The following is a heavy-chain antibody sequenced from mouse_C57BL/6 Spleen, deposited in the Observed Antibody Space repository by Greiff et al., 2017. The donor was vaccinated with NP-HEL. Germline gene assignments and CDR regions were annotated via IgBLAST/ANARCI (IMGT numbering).Heavy chain of an antibody. V-gene: IGHV5-6*01. D-gene: IGHD2-4*01. CDR1: GFTFSSYG. Sequence: DVHLVESGGDLVKPGGSLKLSCAASGFTFSSYGMSWVRQTPDKRLEWVATISSGGSYTYYPDSVKGRFTISRDNAKNTLYLQMSSLKSEDTAMYYCARNDYSTSRFAYWGQGTLVTVSA. CDR2: ISSGGSYT. CDR3: ARNDYSTSRFAY. J-gene: IGHJ3*01.